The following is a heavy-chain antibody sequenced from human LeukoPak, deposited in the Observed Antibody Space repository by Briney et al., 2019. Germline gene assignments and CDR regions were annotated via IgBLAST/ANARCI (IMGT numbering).Heavy chain of an antibody. Sequence: SVKVSCKASGGTFSSYAISWVRQAPGQGLEWMGGIIPIFGTANYAQKFQGRVTITADESMSTAHMELSSLRSEDTAVYYCARTEVDWNDDAFDIRGQGTMVTVSS. D-gene: IGHD1-1*01. J-gene: IGHJ3*02. CDR1: GGTFSSYA. CDR3: ARTEVDWNDDAFDI. V-gene: IGHV1-69*13. CDR2: IIPIFGTA.